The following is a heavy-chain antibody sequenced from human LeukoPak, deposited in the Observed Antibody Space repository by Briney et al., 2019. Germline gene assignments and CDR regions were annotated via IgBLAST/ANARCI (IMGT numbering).Heavy chain of an antibody. D-gene: IGHD3-10*01. CDR2: ISSSGSTI. CDR1: GFTFSDYY. V-gene: IGHV3-11*01. J-gene: IGHJ6*03. Sequence: GGSLRLSCAASGFTFSDYYMSWIRRAPGKGLEWVSNISSSGSTIYYADSVKGRFTISRDNAKNSLYLQMNSLRAEDTAVYYCARGGVFYYYYMDVWGKGTTVTVSS. CDR3: ARGGVFYYYYMDV.